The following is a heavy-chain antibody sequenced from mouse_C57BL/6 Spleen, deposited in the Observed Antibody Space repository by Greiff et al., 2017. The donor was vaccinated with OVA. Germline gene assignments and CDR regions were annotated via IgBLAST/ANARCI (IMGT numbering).Heavy chain of an antibody. Sequence: QVQLQQPGAELVKPGASVKLSCKASGYTFTSYWMHWVKQRPGQGLEWIGMIHPNSGSTNYNEKFTSKATLTVDKSSSTAYMQLSSLTSEDSAVYYCARGANDYAGYYAMDYWGQGTSVTVSS. CDR2: IHPNSGST. CDR1: GYTFTSYW. J-gene: IGHJ4*01. D-gene: IGHD2-4*01. CDR3: ARGANDYAGYYAMDY. V-gene: IGHV1-64*01.